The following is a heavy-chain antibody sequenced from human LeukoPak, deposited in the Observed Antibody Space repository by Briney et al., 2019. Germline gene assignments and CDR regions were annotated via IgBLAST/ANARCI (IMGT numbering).Heavy chain of an antibody. J-gene: IGHJ4*02. CDR3: ARYRGASGYHLDY. V-gene: IGHV4-4*02. D-gene: IGHD5-12*01. CDR2: IYRSGST. Sequence: SETLSLTCAVSGGSISSSNWWSWVRPPPGKGLEWIGEIYRSGSTNYNPSLKSRVTISLDKSKNQFSLRLSSVTAADTAVYYCARYRGASGYHLDYWGQGTLVTVSS. CDR1: GGSISSSNW.